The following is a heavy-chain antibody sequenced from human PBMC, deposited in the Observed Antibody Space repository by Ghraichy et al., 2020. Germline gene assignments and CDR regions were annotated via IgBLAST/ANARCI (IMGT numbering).Heavy chain of an antibody. D-gene: IGHD3-10*01. CDR2: IYPGDSDT. Sequence: GGSLNISCKGSGYSFTSYWIGWVRQMPGKGLEWMGIIYPGDSDTRYSPSFQGQVTISADKSISTAYLQWSSLKASDTAMYYCARATQYYYGSGTDFDYWGQGTLVTVSS. CDR1: GYSFTSYW. V-gene: IGHV5-51*01. CDR3: ARATQYYYGSGTDFDY. J-gene: IGHJ4*02.